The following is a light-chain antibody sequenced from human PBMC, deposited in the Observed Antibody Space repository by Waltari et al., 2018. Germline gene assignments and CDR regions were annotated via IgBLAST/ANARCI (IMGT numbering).Light chain of an antibody. CDR1: ARDLGNHNF. CDR2: DVS. Sequence: QSALTQPASVSASPGQSITISCTGTARDLGNHNFVSWYRQHPGKAPQLVIYDVSRRPSDISPRFSGSKSGTTASLTIFGLQPEDEADYYCNSYTTKGTLVVFGGGTKLTVL. V-gene: IGLV2-14*03. CDR3: NSYTTKGTLVV. J-gene: IGLJ3*02.